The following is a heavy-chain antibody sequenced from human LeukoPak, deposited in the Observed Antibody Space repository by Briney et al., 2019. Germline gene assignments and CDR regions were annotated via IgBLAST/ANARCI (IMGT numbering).Heavy chain of an antibody. CDR2: IYTSGST. V-gene: IGHV4-61*02. J-gene: IGHJ4*02. CDR1: GGSISSGSYY. D-gene: IGHD3-22*01. Sequence: QASETLSLTCTVSGGSISSGSYYWSWIRQPAGKGLEWIGRIYTSGSTNYNPSLKSRVTISLDTPENHFSLKLSSVTAADTAVYYCARVTTGGYYNYWGQGTLVTVSS. CDR3: ARVTTGGYYNY.